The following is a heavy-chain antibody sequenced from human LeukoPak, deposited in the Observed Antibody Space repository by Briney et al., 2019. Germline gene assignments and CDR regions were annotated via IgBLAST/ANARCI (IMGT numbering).Heavy chain of an antibody. CDR3: ARSDGEYYYDSSGYFDY. D-gene: IGHD3-22*01. Sequence: GGALRLSCAASGFTFSSYAMHWVRQAPGKGLEWVAVISYDGSNKYYADSLKGRFTISRDNSKKSLYLQMNSLRDEHTAVYYCARSDGEYYYDSSGYFDYWGQGTLVTVSS. V-gene: IGHV3-30*04. CDR2: ISYDGSNK. CDR1: GFTFSSYA. J-gene: IGHJ4*02.